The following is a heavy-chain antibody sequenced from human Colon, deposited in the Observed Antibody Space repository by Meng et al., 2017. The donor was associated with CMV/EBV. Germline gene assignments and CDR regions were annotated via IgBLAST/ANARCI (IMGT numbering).Heavy chain of an antibody. CDR3: ATGGGTQAAALGVFDF. CDR2: ISSDGTEK. J-gene: IGHJ4*02. Sequence: GGSLRLSFAASGFTFSDYYMSWIRQAPGKGLEWVATISSDGTEKSYADSVKGRFIISRDNSKNTQLLKMNSLKDEDTALYFCATGGGTQAAALGVFDFWGRGTLVTVSS. V-gene: IGHV3-33*08. CDR1: GFTFSDYY. D-gene: IGHD6-25*01.